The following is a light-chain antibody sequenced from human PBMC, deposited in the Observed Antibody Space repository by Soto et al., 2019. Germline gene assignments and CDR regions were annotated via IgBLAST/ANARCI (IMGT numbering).Light chain of an antibody. CDR2: AAS. V-gene: IGKV1-16*01. Sequence: DIQMTQSPSSLSASVGDRVTITCRAIQDIINYLAWFQQKPGKAPTSLIDAASTLRSGVPSRFSATGSGTEFTLNINILQPEDFATYYCQQYKTYPRAFGQGTKVEIK. J-gene: IGKJ1*01. CDR1: QDIINY. CDR3: QQYKTYPRA.